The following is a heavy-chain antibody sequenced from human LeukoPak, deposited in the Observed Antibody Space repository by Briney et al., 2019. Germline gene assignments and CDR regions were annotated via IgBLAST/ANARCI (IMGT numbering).Heavy chain of an antibody. Sequence: ASVKVSCKASGYTFTSYDINWVRQATGQGREWMGWMNPNSGNTGYAQKFQGRVTMTRNTSISTAYMELSSLRSEDTAVYYCARNLRYFDWLLDYYGMDVWGQGTTVTVSS. J-gene: IGHJ6*02. CDR1: GYTFTSYD. D-gene: IGHD3-9*01. V-gene: IGHV1-8*01. CDR2: MNPNSGNT. CDR3: ARNLRYFDWLLDYYGMDV.